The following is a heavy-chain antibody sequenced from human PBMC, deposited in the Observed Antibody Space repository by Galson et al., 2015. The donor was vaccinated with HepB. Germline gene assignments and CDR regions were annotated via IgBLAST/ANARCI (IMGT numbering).Heavy chain of an antibody. J-gene: IGHJ6*02. Sequence: SVKVSCKASGGTFSSYAISWVRQAPGQGLEWMGGIIPIFGTANYAQKFQGRVTITADESTSTAYMELSSLRSEDTAVYYCARDFFGYSYESKKNYYYYYGMDVWGQGTTVTVSS. D-gene: IGHD5-18*01. CDR2: IIPIFGTA. V-gene: IGHV1-69*13. CDR3: ARDFFGYSYESKKNYYYYYGMDV. CDR1: GGTFSSYA.